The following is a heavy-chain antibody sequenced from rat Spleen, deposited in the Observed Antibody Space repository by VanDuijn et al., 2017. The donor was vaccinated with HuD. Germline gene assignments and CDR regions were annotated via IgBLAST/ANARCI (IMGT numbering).Heavy chain of an antibody. CDR3: ARRHYGYTDYFDS. D-gene: IGHD1-11*01. CDR1: GFTFNNYW. J-gene: IGHJ2*01. CDR2: INTNGGAT. V-gene: IGHV5-31*01. Sequence: EVQLVESGGGLVQPGRSLKLSCVASGFTFNNYWMSWIRQAPGKGLEWVASINTNGGATYYSDSVKGRFTISRDNAKNTQYLQMDSLRSEDTATYYCARRHYGYTDYFDSWGQGVMVTVSS.